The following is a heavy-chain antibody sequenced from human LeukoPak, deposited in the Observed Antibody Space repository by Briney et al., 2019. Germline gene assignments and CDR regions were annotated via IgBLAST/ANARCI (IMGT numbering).Heavy chain of an antibody. CDR3: ARDPFAYSTSSYFHH. V-gene: IGHV1-46*01. CDR1: GYSFTSYY. J-gene: IGHJ1*01. Sequence: ASVKVSCKTSGYSFTSYYLHWMRQAPGQGLEWMGVINPGGGSATYTQKFQGRVTMTRDTSTSTVYMDLSSLRSEDTAVYYCARDPFAYSTSSYFHHWGQGTLVTVSS. D-gene: IGHD6-6*01. CDR2: INPGGGSA.